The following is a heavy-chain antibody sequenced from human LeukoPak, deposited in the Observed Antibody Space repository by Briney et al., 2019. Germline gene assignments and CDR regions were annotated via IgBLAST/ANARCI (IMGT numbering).Heavy chain of an antibody. J-gene: IGHJ5*02. V-gene: IGHV3-23*01. CDR1: GFTFSSYG. D-gene: IGHD3-3*01. Sequence: GGSLRLSCAASGFTFSSYGMSWVRQAPGKGLEWVSSISVSGDTYYADSVKGRITISRDNSKDTLYLQMNSLRAEDTAVYYCAEAVYDFWSGFSSWGQGTLVTVSS. CDR3: AEAVYDFWSGFSS. CDR2: ISVSGDT.